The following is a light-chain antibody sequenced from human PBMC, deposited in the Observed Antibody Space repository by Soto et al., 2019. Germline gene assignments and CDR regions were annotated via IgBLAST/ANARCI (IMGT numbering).Light chain of an antibody. Sequence: EIVMTQSQATLSVSPGERATLSCRASQSVRSNLAWYQQKPGQAPRLLIYGASTRATGIPARFSGSGSGTEFTLTISILQSEHFAVYFCQQYNNWPPRFTFGPGTKVDIK. CDR3: QQYNNWPPRFT. V-gene: IGKV3-15*01. CDR1: QSVRSN. J-gene: IGKJ3*01. CDR2: GAS.